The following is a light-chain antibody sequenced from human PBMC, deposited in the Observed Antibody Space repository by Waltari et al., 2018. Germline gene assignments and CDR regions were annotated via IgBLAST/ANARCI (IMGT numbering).Light chain of an antibody. V-gene: IGKV3-20*01. CDR3: QHHFRLPAT. Sequence: IMLTQSPGTLSLSPGERATFSCRASQSISRYLAWYQQKPGQAPRLLIYGASTRATGIPDRFSGSGSGTDFSLTISGLEPEDSAVYYCQHHFRLPATFGQGTKVEIK. CDR1: QSISRY. J-gene: IGKJ1*01. CDR2: GAS.